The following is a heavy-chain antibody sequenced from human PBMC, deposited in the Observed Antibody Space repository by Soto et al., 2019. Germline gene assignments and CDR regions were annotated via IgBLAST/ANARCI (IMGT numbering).Heavy chain of an antibody. D-gene: IGHD1-26*01. CDR2: IKSKTDGGTT. CDR3: TTGTVGATTPYYYYGMDV. V-gene: IGHV3-15*01. J-gene: IGHJ6*02. Sequence: GGSLRLSCAASGFTFSNAWMSWVRQAPGKGLEWVGRIKSKTDGGTTDYAAPVKGRFTISRDDSKSTLYLQMNSLKTEDTAVYYCTTGTVGATTPYYYYGMDVWGQGTTVTVSS. CDR1: GFTFSNAW.